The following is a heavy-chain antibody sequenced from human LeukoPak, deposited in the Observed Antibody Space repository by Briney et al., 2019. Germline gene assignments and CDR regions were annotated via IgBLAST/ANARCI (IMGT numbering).Heavy chain of an antibody. CDR3: ARGLAYCTNGVCYTWYFDY. J-gene: IGHJ4*02. V-gene: IGHV1-8*01. CDR2: MNPNSGNT. CDR1: GYTFTSYD. Sequence: ASVKVSCKASGYTFTSYDINWVRRATGQGREWMGWMNPNSGNTGYAQKFQGRVTMTRNTSRSTAYIELSSLRSEDTAVYYCARGLAYCTNGVCYTWYFDYWGQGTLVTVSS. D-gene: IGHD2-8*01.